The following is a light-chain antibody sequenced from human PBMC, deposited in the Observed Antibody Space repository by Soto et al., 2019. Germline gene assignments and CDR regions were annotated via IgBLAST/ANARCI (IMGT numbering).Light chain of an antibody. CDR1: SGDIGGYNY. CDR2: EVS. Sequence: QSALTQPASVSGSPGQSITISCTGTSGDIGGYNYVSWYQQHPGKAPKLLISEVSNRPSGVSHRFSGSKSGNTASLTISGIMTEDEADYCCSSYTTNSNRVFGTGTKLTVL. V-gene: IGLV2-14*01. J-gene: IGLJ1*01. CDR3: SSYTTNSNRV.